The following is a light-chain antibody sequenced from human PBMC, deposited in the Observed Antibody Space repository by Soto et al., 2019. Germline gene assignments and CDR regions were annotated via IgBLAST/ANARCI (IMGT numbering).Light chain of an antibody. J-gene: IGLJ1*01. Sequence: QSVLTQPASVSGSPGQSITISCTGTSSDVGGYNYVSWYQLHPGKAPKLIIYEVNNRPSGPSNRFSGSKSGNTASLTISGLQADDEGDYYCSSYTSDTSPYVFGTGTKVTVL. V-gene: IGLV2-14*01. CDR3: SSYTSDTSPYV. CDR1: SSDVGGYNY. CDR2: EVN.